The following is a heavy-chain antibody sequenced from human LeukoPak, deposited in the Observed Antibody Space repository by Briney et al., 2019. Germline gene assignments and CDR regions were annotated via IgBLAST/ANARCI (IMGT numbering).Heavy chain of an antibody. J-gene: IGHJ3*01. CDR2: ICAGGTNT. CDR1: GFTFSSYA. CDR3: AKDSGRLGVREVFDF. D-gene: IGHD7-27*01. Sequence: RGSLRLSCAASGFTFSSYAMTWLRQAPGKGLEWGASICAGGTNTYYADSVSGRVTISRDNSMQTLFVQMNSLRAEDTAVYFCAKDSGRLGVREVFDFCGQGTMVTVSS. V-gene: IGHV3-23*01.